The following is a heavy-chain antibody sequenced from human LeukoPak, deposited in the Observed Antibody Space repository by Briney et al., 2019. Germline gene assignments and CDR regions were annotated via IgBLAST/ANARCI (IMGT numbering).Heavy chain of an antibody. CDR2: ISSSGSTI. CDR1: GFTFSDYY. D-gene: IGHD3-10*01. V-gene: IGHV3-11*01. CDR3: AREELDYYGSGSYFSTDY. J-gene: IGHJ4*02. Sequence: PGGSLRLSCAASGFTFSDYYMSWIRQAPGKGLEWVSYISSSGSTIYYADSVKGRFTISRDNAKNSLYLQMNSLRAEDTAVYCCAREELDYYGSGSYFSTDYWGQGTLVTVSS.